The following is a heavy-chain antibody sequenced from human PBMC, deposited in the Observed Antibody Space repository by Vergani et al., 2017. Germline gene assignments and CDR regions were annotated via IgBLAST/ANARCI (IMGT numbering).Heavy chain of an antibody. CDR2: IIPIFGTA. CDR1: GGTFSSYA. D-gene: IGHD3-10*01. CDR3: ARGGGSLARFRDNWFDP. V-gene: IGHV1-69*06. J-gene: IGHJ5*02. Sequence: QVQLVQSGAEVKKPGSSVKVSCKASGGTFSSYAISWVRQAPGQGLEWMGGIIPIFGTANYAQKFQGRVTMTRNTSISTAYMELSSLRSEDTAVYYCARGGGSLARFRDNWFDPWGQGTLVTVSS.